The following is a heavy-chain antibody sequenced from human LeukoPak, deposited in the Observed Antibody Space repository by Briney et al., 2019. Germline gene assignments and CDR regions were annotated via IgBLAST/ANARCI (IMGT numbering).Heavy chain of an antibody. CDR2: ISGCSTRT. V-gene: IGHV3-23*01. CDR1: GFTFSSYA. Sequence: PGGSLRLSCADSGFTFSSYAMSWVRQAPGKGLEWVSSISGCSTRTYYADSVKGRFTVSRDNPKNTLYLQMNSLRAGDTAVYYCAKQRDYYDSSGYYRGYYFDYWGQGTLVTVSS. CDR3: AKQRDYYDSSGYYRGYYFDY. D-gene: IGHD3-22*01. J-gene: IGHJ4*02.